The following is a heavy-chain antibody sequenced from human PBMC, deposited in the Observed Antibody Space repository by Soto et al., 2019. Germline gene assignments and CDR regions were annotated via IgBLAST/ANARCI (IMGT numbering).Heavy chain of an antibody. Sequence: GAALKISCKGSGYSFTSYWISWVRQMPGKGQKWMGRIDPSDSYTNYSPSFQGHVTISADKSISTAYLQWSSLKASDTDMYYCATRLRVGATTHYYYYGMDVWGQGTTVTVSS. CDR1: GYSFTSYW. J-gene: IGHJ6*02. CDR2: IDPSDSYT. D-gene: IGHD1-26*01. CDR3: ATRLRVGATTHYYYYGMDV. V-gene: IGHV5-10-1*01.